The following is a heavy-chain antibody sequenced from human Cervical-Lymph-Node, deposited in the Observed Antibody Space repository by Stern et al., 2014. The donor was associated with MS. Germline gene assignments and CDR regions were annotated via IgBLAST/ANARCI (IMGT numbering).Heavy chain of an antibody. J-gene: IGHJ4*02. Sequence: VQLVQSGAEVKKPGESLKLSCKTSGYTFDKYWIGWVRQPPGKGPAWVGIIYPGDSDTRSSPSFQGHVIISVDKSITTAYLQWSSLWASDTAIYYCARGDTSGWYFLDFWGQGTPVTVSS. CDR2: IYPGDSDT. D-gene: IGHD6-19*01. CDR3: ARGDTSGWYFLDF. CDR1: GYTFDKYW. V-gene: IGHV5-51*03.